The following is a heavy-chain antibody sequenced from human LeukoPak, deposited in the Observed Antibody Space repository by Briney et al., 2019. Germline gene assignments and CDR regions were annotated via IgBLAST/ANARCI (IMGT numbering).Heavy chain of an antibody. CDR1: GYTFTGYC. CDR2: INPNSGGT. V-gene: IGHV1-2*02. Sequence: ASVKISCKASGYTFTGYCMHWVRQAPGQGLEWMGWINPNSGGTNYAQKFQGRVTMTRDTSISTAYMELRRLRSDDTAVYYCAREGRVDSAVVLFDYWGQGTLVTVSS. D-gene: IGHD5-18*01. CDR3: AREGRVDSAVVLFDY. J-gene: IGHJ4*02.